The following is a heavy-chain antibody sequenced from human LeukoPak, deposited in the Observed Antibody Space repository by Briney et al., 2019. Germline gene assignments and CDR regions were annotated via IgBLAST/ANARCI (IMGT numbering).Heavy chain of an antibody. CDR2: VFYNGAT. J-gene: IGHJ4*02. CDR1: GGSISSSIYY. CDR3: ARSKSGAPDY. V-gene: IGHV4-39*07. Sequence: SETLSLTCIVSGGSISSSIYYWAWVRQPPGKGLEWIGTVFYNGATQYSPSLRSRVTISIDTSTNQFSLKLSSVTAADTAVYYCARSKSGAPDYWGQGTLVTVSS. D-gene: IGHD1-26*01.